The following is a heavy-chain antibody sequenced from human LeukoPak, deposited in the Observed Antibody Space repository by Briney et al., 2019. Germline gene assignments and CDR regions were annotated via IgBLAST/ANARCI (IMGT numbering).Heavy chain of an antibody. V-gene: IGHV1-2*02. CDR3: ARDPSLGSPATLYYFDY. J-gene: IGHJ4*02. CDR2: INPNSGGT. Sequence: GASVKVSCKASGYTFTGYYMHWVRQAPGQGLEWMGWINPNSGGTNYAQKFQGRVTMTRDTSISTAYMELSRLRSDDTAVYYCARDPSLGSPATLYYFDYWGQGTLVTVSS. D-gene: IGHD1-26*01. CDR1: GYTFTGYY.